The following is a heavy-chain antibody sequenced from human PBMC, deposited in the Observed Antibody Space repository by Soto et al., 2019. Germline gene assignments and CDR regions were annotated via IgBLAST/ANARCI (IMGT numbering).Heavy chain of an antibody. CDR3: ASCDFWSGYLDY. D-gene: IGHD3-3*01. V-gene: IGHV3-7*01. CDR1: GFTFSSFG. J-gene: IGHJ4*02. Sequence: VQLVQSGGGVVQPGRSLRLSCAASGFTFSSFGIHWVRQAPGKGLEWVANIKQDGSEKYYVDSVKGRFTISRDNAKNSLYLQMNSLRAEDTAVYYCASCDFWSGYLDYWGQGTLVTVSS. CDR2: IKQDGSEK.